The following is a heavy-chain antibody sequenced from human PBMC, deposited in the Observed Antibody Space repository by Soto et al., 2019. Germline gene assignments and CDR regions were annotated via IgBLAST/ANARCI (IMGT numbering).Heavy chain of an antibody. J-gene: IGHJ5*02. CDR2: INHSGST. Sequence: WIRQPPGEGLEWIGEINHSGSTNYNPSLKSRVTISVDTSKNQFSLKLSSVTAADTAVYYCAREWEIAAAGTWFRPWGQGTLVTVSS. V-gene: IGHV4-34*01. D-gene: IGHD6-13*01. CDR3: AREWEIAAAGTWFRP.